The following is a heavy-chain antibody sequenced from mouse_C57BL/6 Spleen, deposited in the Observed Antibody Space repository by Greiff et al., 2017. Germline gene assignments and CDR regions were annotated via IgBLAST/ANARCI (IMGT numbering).Heavy chain of an antibody. CDR2: IRNKANGYTT. CDR1: GFTFTDYY. V-gene: IGHV7-3*01. Sequence: VPLVESGGGLVQPGGSLSLSCAASGFTFTDYYMSWVRQPPGKALEWLGFIRNKANGYTTEYSASVKGRFTISRDNSQSILYLQMNALRAEDSATYCCARFYDCYYDWFADWGQGTLVTVSA. CDR3: ARFYDCYYDWFAD. D-gene: IGHD2-3*01. J-gene: IGHJ3*01.